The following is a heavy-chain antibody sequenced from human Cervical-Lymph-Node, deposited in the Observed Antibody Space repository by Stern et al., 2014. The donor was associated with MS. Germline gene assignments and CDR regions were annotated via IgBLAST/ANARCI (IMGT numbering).Heavy chain of an antibody. CDR2: IIWNSVTI. J-gene: IGHJ4*02. D-gene: IGHD2-2*01. CDR3: AKDRTPLFAYTRTYFDS. CDR1: GFTFDNYG. Sequence: EVQLVESGGDWVQPGGSLRLSCATSGFTFDNYGMHLVRPAPGKGLEWGSGIIWNSVTIGYADSVKGRFTVSRDSAKKSLYLQMTGLRAEDTALYYCAKDRTPLFAYTRTYFDSWGQGTLVTVSS. V-gene: IGHV3-9*01.